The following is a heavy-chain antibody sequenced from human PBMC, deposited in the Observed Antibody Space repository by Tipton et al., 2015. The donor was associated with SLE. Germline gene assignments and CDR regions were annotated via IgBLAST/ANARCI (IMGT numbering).Heavy chain of an antibody. CDR1: GFPFSTYH. D-gene: IGHD2-8*02. Sequence: GSLRLSCAASGFPFSTYHMSWVRQAPGKGLEWVSLISADGGVTFYADSVKGRFTISRDNSKSTLFLKMSSLRAEDTALYYCARLPTGVGSLAEYFHYWGQGTLVTVSS. CDR2: ISADGGVT. CDR3: ARLPTGVGSLAEYFHY. V-gene: IGHV3-23*01. J-gene: IGHJ1*01.